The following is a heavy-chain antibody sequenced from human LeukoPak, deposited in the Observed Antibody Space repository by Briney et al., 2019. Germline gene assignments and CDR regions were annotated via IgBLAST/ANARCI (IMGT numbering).Heavy chain of an antibody. V-gene: IGHV4-59*01. CDR1: SGSISSYY. CDR2: IYYSGST. CDR3: ARGGDTFDY. Sequence: SETLSLTCTVSSGSISSYYWSWIRQPPGKGLEWIGYIYYSGSTNYNPSLKSRVTISVDTSKNQFSLKLSSVTAADTAVYYCARGGDTFDYWGQGTLVTVSS. D-gene: IGHD4-17*01. J-gene: IGHJ4*02.